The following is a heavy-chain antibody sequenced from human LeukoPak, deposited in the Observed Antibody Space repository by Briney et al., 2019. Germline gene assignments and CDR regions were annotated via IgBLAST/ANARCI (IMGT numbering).Heavy chain of an antibody. CDR2: ISGSSSYI. J-gene: IGHJ4*02. D-gene: IGHD2-15*01. CDR1: GFTFSSYS. V-gene: IGHV3-21*01. Sequence: GGSLRLSCAASGFTFSSYSMNWVRQAPGKGLEWVSSISGSSSYIYYADSVKGRFTISRDNAKNSLYLQMNSLRAEDTAVYYCARARYCSGGSCYSNYFDYWGQGTLVTVSS. CDR3: ARARYCSGGSCYSNYFDY.